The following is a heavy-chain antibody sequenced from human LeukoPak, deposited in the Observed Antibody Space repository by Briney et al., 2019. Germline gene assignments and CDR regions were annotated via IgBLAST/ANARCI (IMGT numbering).Heavy chain of an antibody. V-gene: IGHV1-69*04. J-gene: IGHJ4*02. Sequence: SVKVSCKASGGTFNSHIISWVRQAPGQGLEWMGRIIPILEIVNDAQKFQGRVTITADKSTNTAYMELSSLRFDDTAVYYCARESPQTGAYTDYGAYYFDSWGQGTLVTVSS. CDR1: GGTFNSHI. D-gene: IGHD4/OR15-4a*01. CDR3: ARESPQTGAYTDYGAYYFDS. CDR2: IIPILEIV.